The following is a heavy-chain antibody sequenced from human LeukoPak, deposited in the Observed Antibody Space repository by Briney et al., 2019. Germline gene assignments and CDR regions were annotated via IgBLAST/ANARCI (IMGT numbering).Heavy chain of an antibody. Sequence: PSETLSLTCTVSGGSISSGSYYWSWIRQPAGKGLEWIGRIYTSGSTNYNPSLKSRVTISVDTSKNQFSLKLSSVTAADTAVYYCARGRQWLVYWGQGTLVTVSS. V-gene: IGHV4-61*02. CDR1: GGSISSGSYY. CDR2: IYTSGST. J-gene: IGHJ4*02. D-gene: IGHD6-19*01. CDR3: ARGRQWLVY.